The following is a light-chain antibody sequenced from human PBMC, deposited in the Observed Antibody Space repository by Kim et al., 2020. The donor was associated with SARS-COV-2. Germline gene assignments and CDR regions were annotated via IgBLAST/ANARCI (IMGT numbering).Light chain of an antibody. CDR2: EVN. Sequence: QSALTQPASVSGSPGQAITISCTGTSSDVGSYNLVSWYQHHPGKAPKLMIYEVNERPSGVSNRFSGSKSGNTASLTISGLQAEDEADYYCCSYAGTRNWVFGGGTQRPS. J-gene: IGLJ3*02. CDR3: CSYAGTRNWV. CDR1: SSDVGSYNL. V-gene: IGLV2-23*02.